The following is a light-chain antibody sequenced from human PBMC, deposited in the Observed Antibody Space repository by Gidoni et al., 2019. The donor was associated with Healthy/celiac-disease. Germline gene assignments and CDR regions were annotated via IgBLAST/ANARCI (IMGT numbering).Light chain of an antibody. Sequence: DIQMTQSPSTLSASVGDRVTITCRASQSISSWLAWYQQKPGKAPKLLIYKASSLESGVPSRFSASGSVAEFTLTISSLQPDDVATYYCQQYNSYSLTFXQXTKLEIK. V-gene: IGKV1-5*03. CDR1: QSISSW. CDR3: QQYNSYSLT. J-gene: IGKJ2*01. CDR2: KAS.